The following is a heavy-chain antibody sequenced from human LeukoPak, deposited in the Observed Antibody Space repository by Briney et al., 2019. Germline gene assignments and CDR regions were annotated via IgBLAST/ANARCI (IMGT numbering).Heavy chain of an antibody. CDR1: GFTFSSYN. CDR3: ARVAYSGTYRWDY. D-gene: IGHD1-26*01. V-gene: IGHV3-21*01. Sequence: GGSLRLSCAASGFTFSSYNMNWVRQAPGKGLEWVSSISSSRSYIYYADSVKGRFTISRDNAKNSLYLQMNSLRAEDTAVYYCARVAYSGTYRWDYWGQGTLVTVSS. CDR2: ISSSRSYI. J-gene: IGHJ4*02.